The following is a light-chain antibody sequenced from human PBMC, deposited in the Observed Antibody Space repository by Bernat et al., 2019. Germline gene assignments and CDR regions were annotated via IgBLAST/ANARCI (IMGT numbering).Light chain of an antibody. Sequence: QSALTQPASVSGSPGQSITISCNGTSRDIGNYNLVSWYQHHPGTAPTLLIYGVTRRPSGVSNRFSGSKSGHTASLTISGLQAEDEADYYCSSYTSSTTYVFGTGTKVTVL. J-gene: IGLJ1*01. V-gene: IGLV2-14*02. CDR3: SSYTSSTTYV. CDR2: GVT. CDR1: SRDIGNYNL.